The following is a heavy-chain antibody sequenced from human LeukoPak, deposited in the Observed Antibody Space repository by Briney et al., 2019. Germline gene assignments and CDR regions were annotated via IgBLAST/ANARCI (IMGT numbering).Heavy chain of an antibody. Sequence: ASVKVSCKASGYTFSSYDISWVRQAPGQGLEWMGWISAYNGNTNSAQKLQGRVTMTTDTSTSTAYLELRSLRSDDTAVYYCARDPDSTVSSGGPFDVWGQGTMVTVSS. V-gene: IGHV1-18*01. CDR3: ARDPDSTVSSGGPFDV. CDR1: GYTFSSYD. CDR2: ISAYNGNT. J-gene: IGHJ3*01. D-gene: IGHD3-10*01.